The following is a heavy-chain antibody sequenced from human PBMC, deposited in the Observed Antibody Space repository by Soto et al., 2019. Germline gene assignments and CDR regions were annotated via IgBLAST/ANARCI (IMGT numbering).Heavy chain of an antibody. V-gene: IGHV1-3*01. D-gene: IGHD1-7*01. CDR3: VRDHNNWKYVYYYMDV. CDR2: INAGNGNT. J-gene: IGHJ6*03. CDR1: GYTFTSYA. Sequence: ASVKVSCKASGYTFTSYAMHWLRQAPGQRLEWMGWINAGNGNTKYSQKFQGRVTITRDTSASTAYMELSSLRSEDTAVYYCVRDHNNWKYVYYYMDVWGKGTTVTVSS.